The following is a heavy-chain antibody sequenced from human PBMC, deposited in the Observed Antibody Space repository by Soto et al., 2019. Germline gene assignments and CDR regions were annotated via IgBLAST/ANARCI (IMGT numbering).Heavy chain of an antibody. D-gene: IGHD1-1*01. V-gene: IGHV4-4*07. CDR2: IYATGTT. CDR3: VRDGMKTLRDWFDP. CDR1: GASISGFY. Sequence: SETLSLTCTVSGASISGFYWSWIRKSAGKGLEWIGRIYATGTTDYNPSLKSRVMMSVDTSKKQFSLKLRSVTAADTAVHYCVRDGMKTLRDWFDPWGQGISVTVSS. J-gene: IGHJ5*02.